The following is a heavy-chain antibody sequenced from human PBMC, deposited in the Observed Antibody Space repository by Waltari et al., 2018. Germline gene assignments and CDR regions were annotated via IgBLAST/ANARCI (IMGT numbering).Heavy chain of an antibody. J-gene: IGHJ4*02. V-gene: IGHV4-31*03. CDR2: IYTSGTT. CDR1: GGSISSGGYY. D-gene: IGHD6-19*01. Sequence: HVQLQESGPGLVKPSQTLSLTCTVSGGSISSGGYYWSWNRQHPGKGLAWIGNIYTSGTTYYSPSLKSGVTISVDTSKNQFSLKLSSVTAADTAVYYCASLSSGWKTVLHFDYWGQGTLVTVSS. CDR3: ASLSSGWKTVLHFDY.